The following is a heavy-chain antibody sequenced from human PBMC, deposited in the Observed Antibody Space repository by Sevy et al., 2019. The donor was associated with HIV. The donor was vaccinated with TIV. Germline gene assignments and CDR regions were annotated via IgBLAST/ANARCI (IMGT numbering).Heavy chain of an antibody. J-gene: IGHJ3*01. CDR1: GGTLRKNV. V-gene: IGHV1-69*13. CDR2: IIPIFGTP. D-gene: IGHD3-16*01. CDR3: ARGGYAYGLLSRDGFDV. Sequence: ASVKVSCKASGGTLRKNVISWVRQAPGRGLEWMGGIIPIFGTPTYGQNLQGRVTIFADESTSTSYLEVRSLRTEDTAMYFCARGGYAYGLLSRDGFDVWGQGTMVTVSS.